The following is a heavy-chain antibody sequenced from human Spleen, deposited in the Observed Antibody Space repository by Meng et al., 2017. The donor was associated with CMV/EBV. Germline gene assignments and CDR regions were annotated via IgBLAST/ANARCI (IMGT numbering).Heavy chain of an antibody. CDR2: ISSSSSYI. Sequence: GESLKISCAASGFTFSSDSMNWVRQAPGKGLEWVSSISSSSSYIYYADSMKGRFTISRDNAKNSLYLQMNSLRGEDTAVYYCSRGGGSFPDHWGQGTLVTVSS. CDR3: SRGGGSFPDH. D-gene: IGHD1-26*01. V-gene: IGHV3-21*01. J-gene: IGHJ4*02. CDR1: GFTFSSDS.